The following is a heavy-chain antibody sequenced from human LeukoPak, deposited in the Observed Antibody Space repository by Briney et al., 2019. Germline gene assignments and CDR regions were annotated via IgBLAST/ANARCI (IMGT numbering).Heavy chain of an antibody. CDR2: ISSNGGST. V-gene: IGHV3-64*01. J-gene: IGHJ5*02. Sequence: QPGGSLRLSCAASGFTFSSYAMHWVRQAPGKGLEYVSAISSNGGSTYYANSVKGRFTISRDNSKNTLYLQMGSLRAEDMAVYYCARDAMITFGGVIDYNWFDPWGQGTLVTVSS. CDR3: ARDAMITFGGVIDYNWFDP. CDR1: GFTFSSYA. D-gene: IGHD3-16*02.